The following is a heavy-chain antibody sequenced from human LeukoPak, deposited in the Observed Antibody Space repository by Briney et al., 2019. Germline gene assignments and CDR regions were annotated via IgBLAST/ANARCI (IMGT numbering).Heavy chain of an antibody. J-gene: IGHJ4*02. V-gene: IGHV7-4-1*02. CDR1: GYTFTTYP. Sequence: ASVKVSCKASGYTFTTYPINWVRQAPGQGLEWMGWIDTNTGSPTYSQGLTGRFVFSLDTSVSTAFLQINSLKAEDTALYYCVRGIDTTGYFNCWGQGTLVTVYS. CDR2: IDTNTGSP. D-gene: IGHD3-22*01. CDR3: VRGIDTTGYFNC.